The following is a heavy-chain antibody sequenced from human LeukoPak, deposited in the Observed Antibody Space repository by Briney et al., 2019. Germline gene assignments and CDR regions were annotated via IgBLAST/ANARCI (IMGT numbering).Heavy chain of an antibody. CDR3: TRVGTTWFHS. J-gene: IGHJ5*01. Sequence: TGGSLRLSCAASGFTFSDAWMSWVRQAPGKGLEWVGRIKSQTGGGTTDYAAPVKGRFSISRDDSKNTLYLQMNSLKTEDTAVYYCTRVGTTWFHSWGQGTLVTVSS. CDR1: GFTFSDAW. CDR2: IKSQTGGGTT. D-gene: IGHD1-26*01. V-gene: IGHV3-15*01.